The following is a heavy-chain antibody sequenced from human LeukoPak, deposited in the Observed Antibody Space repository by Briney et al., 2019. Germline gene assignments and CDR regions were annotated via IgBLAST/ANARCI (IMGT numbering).Heavy chain of an antibody. D-gene: IGHD3-22*01. J-gene: IGHJ4*02. CDR1: GGSISSYY. CDR2: IYYSGST. CDR3: ARPDNDSSGYYLH. V-gene: IGHV4-39*07. Sequence: SETLSLTCTVSGGSISSYYWSWIRQPPGKGLEWIGSIYYSGSTYYNPSLKSRVTISVDTSKNQFSLKLSSVTAADTAVYYCARPDNDSSGYYLHWGQGTLVTVSS.